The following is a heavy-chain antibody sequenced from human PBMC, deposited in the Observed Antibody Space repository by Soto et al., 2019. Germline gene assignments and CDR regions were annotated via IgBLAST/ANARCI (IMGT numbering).Heavy chain of an antibody. J-gene: IGHJ6*02. Sequence: SVKVSCKASGGTFSSYAISWVRQAPGQGLEWMGRIIPILGIANYAQKFQGRVTITADKSTSTAYMELSSLRSEDTAVYYCASWYYDSSGYYYPFSYYYGTDVWG. D-gene: IGHD3-22*01. V-gene: IGHV1-69*04. CDR1: GGTFSSYA. CDR2: IIPILGIA. CDR3: ASWYYDSSGYYYPFSYYYGTDV.